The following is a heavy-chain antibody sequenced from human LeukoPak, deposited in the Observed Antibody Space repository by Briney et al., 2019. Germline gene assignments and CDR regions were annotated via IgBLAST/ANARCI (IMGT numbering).Heavy chain of an antibody. J-gene: IGHJ6*02. CDR1: GYTFTSYD. CDR2: ISAYNGNT. V-gene: IGHV1-18*01. CDR3: AREVAAADADYYYGMDV. D-gene: IGHD6-13*01. Sequence: ASVKVSCKASGYTFTSYDIHWVRQAPGQGLEWMGWISAYNGNTNYAQKLQGRVTMTTDTSTSTAYMELRSLRSDDTAVYYCAREVAAADADYYYGMDVWGQGTTVTVSS.